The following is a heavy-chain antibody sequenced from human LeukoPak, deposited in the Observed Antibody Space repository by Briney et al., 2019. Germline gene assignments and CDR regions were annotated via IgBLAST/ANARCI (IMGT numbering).Heavy chain of an antibody. CDR1: GFTFSRHA. J-gene: IGHJ6*02. CDR3: AKTLTASLNYAMDV. V-gene: IGHV3-23*01. D-gene: IGHD7-27*01. CDR2: ISGSGVST. Sequence: GGSLRLSCAPSGFTFSRHAMSWVRQAPGKGLEWVSVISGSGVSTYYADSVKGRITISRDNSKNTLYLQMNSLRAEDTAVYYCAKTLTASLNYAMDVWGQGTTVTVSS.